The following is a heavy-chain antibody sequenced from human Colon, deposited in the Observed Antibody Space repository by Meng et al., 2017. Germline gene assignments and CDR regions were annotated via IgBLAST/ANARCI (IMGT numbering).Heavy chain of an antibody. CDR1: GGSFSGYY. CDR3: ARERLSSGWYGGRWFDP. J-gene: IGHJ5*02. Sequence: VNPCPWGAGLLKPSETLSLPCAVYGGSFSGYYWSWIRQPPGKGLEWIGEINHSGSTNYNPSLKSRVTISVDTSKNQFSLKLSSVTAADTAVYYCARERLSSGWYGGRWFDPWGQGTLVTVSS. V-gene: IGHV4-34*01. D-gene: IGHD6-19*01. CDR2: INHSGST.